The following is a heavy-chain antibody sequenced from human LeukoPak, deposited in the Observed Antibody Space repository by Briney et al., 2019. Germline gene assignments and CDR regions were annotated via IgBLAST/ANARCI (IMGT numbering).Heavy chain of an antibody. CDR1: GGSITSYY. CDR2: IYTTGST. CDR3: AGNYYGSGSYYSEDRY. J-gene: IGHJ4*02. D-gene: IGHD3-10*01. Sequence: SETLSLTCTVSGGSITSYYWSWIRQPAGKGLEWIGRIYTTGSTNYNPSLKSRVTISVDTSKNQFSLKLSSVTAADTAVYYCAGNYYGSGSYYSEDRYWGQGTLVTVSS. V-gene: IGHV4-4*07.